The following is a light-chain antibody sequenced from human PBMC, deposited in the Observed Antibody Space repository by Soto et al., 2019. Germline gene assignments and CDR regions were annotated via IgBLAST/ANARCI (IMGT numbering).Light chain of an antibody. CDR3: QQRSHWPPIT. CDR2: DAS. J-gene: IGKJ5*01. Sequence: EIVITQAPGTLSLSPGLRPTLSCRASQSVKTFLLWSQHRPGPAPRVXXYDASHRATGIPARFRGSGSGTDFTLTISSLEPEDAGIYYCQQRSHWPPITFGQGTRLEIK. CDR1: QSVKTF. V-gene: IGKV3-11*01.